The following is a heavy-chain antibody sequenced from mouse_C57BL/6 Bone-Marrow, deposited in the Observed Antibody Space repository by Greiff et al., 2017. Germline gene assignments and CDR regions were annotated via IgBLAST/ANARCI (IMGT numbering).Heavy chain of an antibody. CDR2: IDPENGDT. CDR1: GFNIKDDY. D-gene: IGHD2-3*01. Sequence: EVQLQQSGAELVRPGASVTLSCTASGFNIKDDYMHWVKQRPEQGLEWIGWIDPENGDTEYASKFQGKATITADTSSNTAYLQLSSLTSEDTAVYYCTTGYDWFAYWGQGTLVTVSA. CDR3: TTGYDWFAY. J-gene: IGHJ3*01. V-gene: IGHV14-4*01.